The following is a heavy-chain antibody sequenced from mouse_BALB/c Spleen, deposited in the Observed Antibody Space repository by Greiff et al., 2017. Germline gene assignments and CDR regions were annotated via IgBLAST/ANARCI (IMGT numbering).Heavy chain of an antibody. CDR1: GFTFSSYA. V-gene: IGHV5-6-5*01. CDR2: ISSGGST. D-gene: IGHD1-1*01. J-gene: IGHJ4*01. Sequence: EVHLVESGGGLVKPGGSLKLSCAASGFTFSSYAMSWVRQTPGKRLEWVASISSGGSTYYPDSVKGRFTISRDNARNILYLQMSSLRSEDTAMYYCARGEGDGSSYNYAMDYWGQGTSVTVSS. CDR3: ARGEGDGSSYNYAMDY.